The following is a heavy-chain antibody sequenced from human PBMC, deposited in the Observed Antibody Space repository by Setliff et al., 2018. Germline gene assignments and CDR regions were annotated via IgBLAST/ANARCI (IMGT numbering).Heavy chain of an antibody. CDR1: GESFSNNY. CDR2: SNHGGST. V-gene: IGHV4-34*01. J-gene: IGHJ3*02. CDR3: ARGRMRGSCSGPSCTYDPFDS. D-gene: IGHD2-2*01. Sequence: SETLSLTCSVYGESFSNNYWSWIRHSPGKGLAWIGESNHGGSTSYHPSLKSRLTMSVDTSKNQFSLILSSVTAADTAVYYCARGRMRGSCSGPSCTYDPFDSGGKGTTVTVSS.